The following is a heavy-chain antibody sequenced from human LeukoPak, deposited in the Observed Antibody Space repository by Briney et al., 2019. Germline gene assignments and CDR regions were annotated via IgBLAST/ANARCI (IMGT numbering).Heavy chain of an antibody. CDR1: GFTFSSYA. V-gene: IGHV3-30*04. Sequence: GRSLRLSCVASGFTFSSYAMHWVRQAPGKVLEWVAVISYDGSNKYYADSVKGRFTISRDNSKNTLYLQMNSLRAEDTAVYYCARDFGTSFDPWGQGTLVTVSS. CDR2: ISYDGSNK. CDR3: ARDFGTSFDP. J-gene: IGHJ5*02. D-gene: IGHD3-10*01.